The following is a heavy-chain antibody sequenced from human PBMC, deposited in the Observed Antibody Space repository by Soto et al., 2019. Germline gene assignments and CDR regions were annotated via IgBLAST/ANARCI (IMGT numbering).Heavy chain of an antibody. CDR1: GFTFCSFW. D-gene: IGHD3-9*01. Sequence: PGRSPGLFCAASGFTFCSFWMSWVRQAPGEGLEWVANIKQDGSEKYYVDSVKGRFTISRDNAKNSLYLQMNSLRAEDTAVYYCARDLAPRRYFDCTYPFDYWGQGTLFPTSP. V-gene: IGHV3-7*03. J-gene: IGHJ4*02. CDR3: ARDLAPRRYFDCTYPFDY. CDR2: IKQDGSEK.